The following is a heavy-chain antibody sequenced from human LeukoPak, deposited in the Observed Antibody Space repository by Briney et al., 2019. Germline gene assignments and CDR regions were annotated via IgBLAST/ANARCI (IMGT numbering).Heavy chain of an antibody. CDR3: AATDLGDY. J-gene: IGHJ4*02. CDR1: GYTFTSYA. Sequence: ASVKVSRKASGYTFTSYAMHWVRQAPGQRPEWMGWINAGNGNTKYFQKFQGRVTFTRDTSASTAYMELSSLRSEDTAVYYCAATDLGDYWGQGTLVTVSS. D-gene: IGHD4-17*01. V-gene: IGHV1-3*01. CDR2: INAGNGNT.